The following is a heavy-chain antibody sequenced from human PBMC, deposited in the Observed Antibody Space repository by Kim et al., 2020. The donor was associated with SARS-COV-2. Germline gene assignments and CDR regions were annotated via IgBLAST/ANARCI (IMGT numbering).Heavy chain of an antibody. CDR1: GFTFSCYA. D-gene: IGHD2-2*02. J-gene: IGHJ6*02. V-gene: IGHV3-23*01. Sequence: GGSLRLSCAASGFTFSCYAMSWVRQAPGKGLEWVSAISGSGGSTYYADSVKGRFSISRDNSKNTLYLQMNSLRAEDTAVYYCEKAEGYCSSTSGYTYYYYYGMDVWGQGTTVTVS. CDR2: ISGSGGST. CDR3: EKAEGYCSSTSGYTYYYYYGMDV.